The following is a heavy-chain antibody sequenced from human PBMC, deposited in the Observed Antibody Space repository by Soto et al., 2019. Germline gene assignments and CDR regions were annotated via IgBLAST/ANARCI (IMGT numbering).Heavy chain of an antibody. CDR3: AHIDPEIVTVGGHGGFDY. D-gene: IGHD5-12*01. Sequence: QITLKESGPPLVRPPQTLTLTCTFSGFSLTSGVGVGWIRQPPGKALEWLALIYWDDDKRYSPSLKNRLTITKXTANHQXXLTMTNVGPVDTATYFCAHIDPEIVTVGGHGGFDYWGQGTLVTVSS. J-gene: IGHJ4*02. CDR1: GFSLTSGVG. V-gene: IGHV2-5*02. CDR2: IYWDDDK.